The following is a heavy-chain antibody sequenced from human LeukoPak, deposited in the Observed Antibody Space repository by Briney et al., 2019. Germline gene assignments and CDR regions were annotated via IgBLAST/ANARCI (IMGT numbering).Heavy chain of an antibody. Sequence: GGSLRLSCAASGFTFIRTAMHWVRQAPGKGLEWVTVIWDDGSNKYYADSVKGRFTISRDNSKNSRYLQRTSLRAEDTAVYYGPRSSASYIPFGSWGPGILVTVSS. CDR2: IWDDGSNK. CDR1: GFTFIRTA. CDR3: PRSSASYIPFGS. V-gene: IGHV3-33*03. D-gene: IGHD3-22*01. J-gene: IGHJ5*01.